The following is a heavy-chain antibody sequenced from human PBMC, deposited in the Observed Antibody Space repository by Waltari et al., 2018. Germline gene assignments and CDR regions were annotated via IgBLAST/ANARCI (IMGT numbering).Heavy chain of an antibody. D-gene: IGHD3-10*01. J-gene: IGHJ6*02. CDR3: ARCNITMVQGFEDYYGRDV. V-gene: IGHV5-51*03. Sequence: EVQLVQSGAEVKKPGESLKISCKGSGYSFTSYWIGWVSQMPGKGLEWMGIIDPGDSDTQYSPSCQGQVTISADKSSSTAYLQWSSLKASDTAMYYCARCNITMVQGFEDYYGRDVWGQGTTVTVSS. CDR1: GYSFTSYW. CDR2: IDPGDSDT.